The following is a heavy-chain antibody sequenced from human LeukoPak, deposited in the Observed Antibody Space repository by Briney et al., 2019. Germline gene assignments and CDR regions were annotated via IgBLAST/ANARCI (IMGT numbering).Heavy chain of an antibody. CDR1: GFTFSSYE. Sequence: GGSLRLSCAASGFTFSSYEMNWVRQAPGKGLEWVSYISSSGSTIYYADSVKGRFTISRDNAKNSLYLQMNSPRAEDTAVYYCARDRSGSSNWFDPWGQGTLVTVSS. V-gene: IGHV3-48*03. CDR3: ARDRSGSSNWFDP. D-gene: IGHD5-12*01. CDR2: ISSSGSTI. J-gene: IGHJ5*02.